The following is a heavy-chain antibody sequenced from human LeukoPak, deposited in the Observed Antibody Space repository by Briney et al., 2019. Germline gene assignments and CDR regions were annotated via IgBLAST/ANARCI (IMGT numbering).Heavy chain of an antibody. J-gene: IGHJ4*02. Sequence: GMSLRLSCAASGFTFSNYDMHWVRQAPGKGLEWVALISYGGSNEYYGGSVKGRLTISRDNSKNTLYLQMNSLSAEDTAVYYCATGDNSGYDYWGQGTLVTVSS. CDR1: GFTFSNYD. V-gene: IGHV3-30*03. CDR2: ISYGGSNE. D-gene: IGHD3-22*01. CDR3: ATGDNSGYDY.